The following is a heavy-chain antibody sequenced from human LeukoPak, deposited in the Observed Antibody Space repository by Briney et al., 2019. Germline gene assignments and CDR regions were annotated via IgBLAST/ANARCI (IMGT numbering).Heavy chain of an antibody. D-gene: IGHD6-6*01. J-gene: IGHJ4*02. Sequence: GGSLRLSCAGSGFSFNSYALHWVRQAPGKGLEWVSGISGLGDKQYYTDSVKGRFTISRDNSKKLLYLQMNSLRVEDTAVYYCAKEYTPSSPLGELDSWGQGTLVTVSS. CDR3: AKEYTPSSPLGELDS. V-gene: IGHV3-23*01. CDR2: ISGLGDKQ. CDR1: GFSFNSYA.